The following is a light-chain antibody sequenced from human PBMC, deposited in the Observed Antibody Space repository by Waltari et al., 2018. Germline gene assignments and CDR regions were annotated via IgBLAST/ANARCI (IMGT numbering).Light chain of an antibody. J-gene: IGKJ2*01. CDR2: GAS. CDR1: QSVSSSY. V-gene: IGKV3-20*01. Sequence: EIVLTQSPGTLSLSPGERATLSCRASQSVSSSYLAWYQQKPGQAPSLLIYGASSRATGVPDRFSGSVSGTDFTLTISRLEPEDFAVYYCQQYGISPGTFGQGTKLEIK. CDR3: QQYGISPGT.